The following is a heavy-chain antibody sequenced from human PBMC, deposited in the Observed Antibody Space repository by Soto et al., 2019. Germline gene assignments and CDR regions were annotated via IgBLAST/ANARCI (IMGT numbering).Heavy chain of an antibody. D-gene: IGHD3-9*01. V-gene: IGHV4-61*01. CDR3: ARVSVTGDHYYYYGMDV. CDR1: GGSISNSISNYY. J-gene: IGHJ6*02. Sequence: QVQLQESGPGLVKPSETLSLTCTVSGGSISNSISNYYWNWIRQPPGKGLEWIGYIYYNGGTNYNPSLKSRVTISVDTSKNQFSLKLMSVTAADKAVYYCARVSVTGDHYYYYGMDVWGQGTTVTVSS. CDR2: IYYNGGT.